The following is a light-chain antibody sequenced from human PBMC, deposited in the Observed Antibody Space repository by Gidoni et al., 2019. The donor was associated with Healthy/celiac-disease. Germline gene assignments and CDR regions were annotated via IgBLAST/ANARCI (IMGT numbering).Light chain of an antibody. V-gene: IGKV3-15*01. J-gene: IGKJ5*01. Sequence: DIVMTQSPATLSVSPGERATLSCRASQSVSSNLAGYQQNPGQAPMLLIYGASTRATGIPARFSGSGSGTEFTLTISSLQSEDFAVYYCQQYNNWPPSTFGQGTRLEIK. CDR2: GAS. CDR3: QQYNNWPPST. CDR1: QSVSSN.